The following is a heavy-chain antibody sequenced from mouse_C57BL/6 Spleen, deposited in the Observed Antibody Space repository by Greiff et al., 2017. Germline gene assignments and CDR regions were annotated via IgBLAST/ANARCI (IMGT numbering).Heavy chain of an antibody. CDR1: GYTFTDYY. CDR3: AAGTSGFAY. V-gene: IGHV1-47*01. J-gene: IGHJ3*01. D-gene: IGHD4-1*01. CDR2: FHPYNDDT. Sequence: VQLQQSGPELVKPGASVKISCKASGYTFTDYYMNWVKQNHGKSLEWIGNFHPYNDDTKYNEKVKGKATLTVEKSSSTVYLELSRLTSDDSAVYYCAAGTSGFAYWGQGTLVTVSA.